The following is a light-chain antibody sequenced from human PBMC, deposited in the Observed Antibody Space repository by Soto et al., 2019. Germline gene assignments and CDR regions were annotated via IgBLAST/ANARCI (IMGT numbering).Light chain of an antibody. CDR2: EVT. J-gene: IGLJ3*02. CDR3: RSFATSNTWV. CDR1: SSDVGAYNY. Sequence: QSVLTQPPSASGSPGQSVTISCTGTSSDVGAYNYVSWYQQHAGKAPKLVIYEVTKRPSGVPDRFSGPNSATTAALTVSGLQAEDEADYYCRSFATSNTWVFGGGTKLTVL. V-gene: IGLV2-8*01.